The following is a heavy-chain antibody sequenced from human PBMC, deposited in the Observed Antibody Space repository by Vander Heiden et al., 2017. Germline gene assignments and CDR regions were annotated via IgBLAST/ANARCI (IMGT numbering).Heavy chain of an antibody. CDR1: GSTVRVSN. Sequence: QVQLVESGGGLSKPGGSLRLACAASGSTVRVSNMSWSRQAPGKGLEWVSYISSSSSTIFYADSLRGRFNISRDNAKNSLYLQMDSLRAEDTAVYYCAKENYDFWSGYFRSFDYWGQGTLVTVSS. D-gene: IGHD3-3*01. J-gene: IGHJ4*02. V-gene: IGHV3-11*01. CDR2: ISSSSSTI. CDR3: AKENYDFWSGYFRSFDY.